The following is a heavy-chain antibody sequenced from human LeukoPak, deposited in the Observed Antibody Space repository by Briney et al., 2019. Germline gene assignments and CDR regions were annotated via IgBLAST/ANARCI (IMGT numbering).Heavy chain of an antibody. Sequence: GGSLRPSCAASGFTFSSYAMHWVRQAPGKGLEYVSAISSNGGSAYYANSVKGRFTISRDNSEDTLYLQMGSLRAEDMAVYYCARVGSWDAFDIWGQGTMVAVSS. D-gene: IGHD1-26*01. J-gene: IGHJ3*02. CDR1: GFTFSSYA. CDR2: ISSNGGSA. CDR3: ARVGSWDAFDI. V-gene: IGHV3-64*01.